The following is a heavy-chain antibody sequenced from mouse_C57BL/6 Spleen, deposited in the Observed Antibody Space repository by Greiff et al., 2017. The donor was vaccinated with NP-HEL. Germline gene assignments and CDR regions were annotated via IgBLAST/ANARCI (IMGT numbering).Heavy chain of an antibody. CDR1: GFSLTSYG. D-gene: IGHD1-1*01. V-gene: IGHV2-2*01. CDR2: IWSGGST. CDR3: ATYYGSRRNYYAMDY. J-gene: IGHJ4*01. Sequence: VQLVESGPGLVQPSQSLSITCTVSGFSLTSYGVHWVRQSPGKGLEWLGVIWSGGSTDYNAAFISRLSISKDNSKSQVFFKMNSLQADDTAIYYCATYYGSRRNYYAMDYWGQGTSVTVSS.